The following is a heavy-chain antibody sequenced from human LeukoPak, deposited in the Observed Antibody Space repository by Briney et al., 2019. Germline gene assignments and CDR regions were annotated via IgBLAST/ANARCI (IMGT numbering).Heavy chain of an antibody. CDR1: GGSFSEYC. J-gene: IGHJ4*02. V-gene: IGHV4-34*01. CDR3: ARVTGLRDY. Sequence: PTETLSLTWAVYGGSFSEYCWTWICQPPGKGQDWLGEINHSGSTNSHPSLTSRATISVDTSKNQCSLRLTSVTAAATAVYYCARVTGLRDYWGQGTLDTVTT. D-gene: IGHD4-17*01. CDR2: INHSGST.